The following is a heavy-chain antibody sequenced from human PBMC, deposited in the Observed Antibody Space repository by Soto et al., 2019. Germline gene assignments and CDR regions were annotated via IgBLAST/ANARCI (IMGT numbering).Heavy chain of an antibody. J-gene: IGHJ4*02. CDR2: ISYDGSNK. D-gene: IGHD7-27*01. CDR3: AKGDWGLWDVDY. V-gene: IGHV3-30*18. CDR1: GFTFSSYG. Sequence: GGSLRLPCAASGFTFSSYGMHWVSQAPGKGLEWVAVISYDGSNKYYADSVKGRFTISRDNSKNTLYLQMNSLRAEDTDVYYCAKGDWGLWDVDYWGQGTLVTVSS.